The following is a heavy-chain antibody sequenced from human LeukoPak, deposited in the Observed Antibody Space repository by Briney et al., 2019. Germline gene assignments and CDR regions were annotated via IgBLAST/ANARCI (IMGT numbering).Heavy chain of an antibody. D-gene: IGHD2-2*01. Sequence: PSETLSLTCTVSGGSISSYYWSWIRQPPGKGLERIGYIYYSGSTNYNPSLKSRVTISVDTSKNQFSLKLSSVTAADTAVYYCARVVSGDIVVVPAAAWFDPWGQGTLVTVSS. CDR3: ARVVSGDIVVVPAAAWFDP. CDR1: GGSISSYY. V-gene: IGHV4-59*01. J-gene: IGHJ5*02. CDR2: IYYSGST.